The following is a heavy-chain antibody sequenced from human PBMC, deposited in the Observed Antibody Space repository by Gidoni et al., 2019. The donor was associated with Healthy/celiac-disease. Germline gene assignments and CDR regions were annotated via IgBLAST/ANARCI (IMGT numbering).Heavy chain of an antibody. D-gene: IGHD6-13*01. V-gene: IGHV3-43*01. CDR1: GFTFDDYT. Sequence: EVQLVESGGVVVQPGGSLRLSCAASGFTFDDYTMHWVRQAPGKGLEWVSLISWDGGSTYYADSVKGRFTISRDNSKNSLYLQMNSLRTEDTALYYCAKDLGSLTYYYGMDVWGQGTTVTVSS. CDR2: ISWDGGST. CDR3: AKDLGSLTYYYGMDV. J-gene: IGHJ6*02.